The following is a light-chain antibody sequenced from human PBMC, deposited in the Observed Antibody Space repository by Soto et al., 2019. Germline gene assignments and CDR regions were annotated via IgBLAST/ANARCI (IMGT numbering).Light chain of an antibody. CDR3: NSYTSSSTVA. CDR2: DVS. V-gene: IGLV2-14*01. J-gene: IGLJ2*01. CDR1: SSDVGGYDY. Sequence: QSALTQPASVSESPGQSVTISCTGTSSDVGGYDYVSWYQQHPGKAPQLLIYDVSIRPSGVSDRFSGSKSGNTASLTISGLQAEDEADYYCNSYTSSSTVAFGGGTKRTVL.